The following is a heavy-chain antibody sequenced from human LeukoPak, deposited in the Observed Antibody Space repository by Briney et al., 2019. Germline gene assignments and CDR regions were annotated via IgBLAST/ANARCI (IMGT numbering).Heavy chain of an antibody. CDR3: ARGHCSSTSCPIDY. Sequence: SETLSLTCTVSGGSISSYYWSWLRQPAGKGLEWIGRIYTSGSTNYNPSLKSRVTMSVDTSKNQFSLKLSSVTAADTAVYYCARGHCSSTSCPIDYWGQGTLVTVSS. D-gene: IGHD2-2*01. CDR1: GGSISSYY. V-gene: IGHV4-4*07. CDR2: IYTSGST. J-gene: IGHJ4*02.